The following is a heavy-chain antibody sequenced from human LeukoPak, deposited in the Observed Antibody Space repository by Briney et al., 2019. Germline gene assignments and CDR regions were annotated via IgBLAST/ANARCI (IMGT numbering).Heavy chain of an antibody. D-gene: IGHD3-16*01. CDR2: TSSDDRNE. Sequence: GRSLRLSCAASGFTFSSYPLHWIRQAPGKGPEWVAVTSSDDRNEDYGDSVKGRFTVSRDISKKTVYLQMNSLTTEDTAVYYCAMDYYDINGYSRGWDYWGRGTLVIVSS. V-gene: IGHV3-30*01. CDR3: AMDYYDINGYSRGWDY. J-gene: IGHJ4*02. CDR1: GFTFSSYP.